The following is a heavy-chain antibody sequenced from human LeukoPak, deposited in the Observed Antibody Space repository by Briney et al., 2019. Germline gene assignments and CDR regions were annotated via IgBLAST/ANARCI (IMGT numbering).Heavy chain of an antibody. Sequence: PETLSLTCTVSGGSISNYYWSWIRQPPGKGLEWIGYIYYRGSTNYNPSLKSRVTISVDTSKNQFSLKLSSVTAADTAVYYCARVHSGYDFGNRKYYYFDYWGQGTLVTVSS. CDR2: IYYRGST. J-gene: IGHJ4*02. V-gene: IGHV4-59*08. CDR3: ARVHSGYDFGNRKYYYFDY. CDR1: GGSISNYY. D-gene: IGHD5-12*01.